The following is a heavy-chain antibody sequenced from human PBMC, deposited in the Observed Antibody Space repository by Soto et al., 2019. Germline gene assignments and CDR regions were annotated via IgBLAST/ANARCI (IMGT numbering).Heavy chain of an antibody. CDR2: IYYSGST. V-gene: IGHV4-31*03. CDR1: GGSISSGGYY. Sequence: SETLSLTCTVSGGSISSGGYYWSWIRQHPGKGLEWIGYIYYSGSTYYNPSLKSRVTISVDTSKNQFSLKLSSVTAADTAVYYCARETRSSGYSFDYWGQGTLVTVS. CDR3: ARETRSSGYSFDY. J-gene: IGHJ4*02. D-gene: IGHD3-22*01.